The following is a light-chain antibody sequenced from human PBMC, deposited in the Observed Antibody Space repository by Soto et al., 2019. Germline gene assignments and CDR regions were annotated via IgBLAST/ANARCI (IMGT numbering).Light chain of an antibody. J-gene: IGKJ4*01. Sequence: ILMAHQRTARSVSGEEAETLSCMASQSVSSYLAWYQQKPGQAPRLLIYGAATRATGIPARFSGSGSGRDFTLTINRVLSEDFAVYYWQMYNNWVGNFGGGTKVDIK. CDR2: GAA. V-gene: IGKV3-15*01. CDR1: QSVSSY. CDR3: QMYNNWVGN.